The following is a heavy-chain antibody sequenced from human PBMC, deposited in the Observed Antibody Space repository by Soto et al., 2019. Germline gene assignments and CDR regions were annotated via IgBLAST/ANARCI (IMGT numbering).Heavy chain of an antibody. D-gene: IGHD3-9*01. V-gene: IGHV3-33*01. Sequence: GGSLRLSCAASGFTFSSYGMPWVRQAPGKGLEWVAVIWYDGSNKYYADSVKGRFTISRDNSKNTLYLQMNSLRAEDTAVYYCARDQKDYDILTGPDYWGQGTLVTSPQ. CDR3: ARDQKDYDILTGPDY. J-gene: IGHJ4*02. CDR1: GFTFSSYG. CDR2: IWYDGSNK.